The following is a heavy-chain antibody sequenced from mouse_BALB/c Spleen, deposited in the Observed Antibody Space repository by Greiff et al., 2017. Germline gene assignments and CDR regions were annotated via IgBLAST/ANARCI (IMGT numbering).Heavy chain of an antibody. CDR1: GYTFTDYN. CDR2: IYPYNGGT. J-gene: IGHJ4*01. D-gene: IGHD1-1*01. CDR3: AREYYGSSWAMDY. V-gene: IGHV1S29*02. Sequence: EVQLQQSGPELVKPGASVKISCKASGYTFTDYNMHWVKQSHGKSLEWIGYIYPYNGGTGYNQKFKSKATLTVDNSSSTAYMELRSLTSEDSAVYYCAREYYGSSWAMDYWGQGTSVTVSS.